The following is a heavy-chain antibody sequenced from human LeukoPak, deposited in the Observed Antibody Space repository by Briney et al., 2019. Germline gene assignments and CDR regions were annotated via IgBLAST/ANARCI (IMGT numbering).Heavy chain of an antibody. J-gene: IGHJ6*03. CDR1: GYTFTSYD. Sequence: GASVKVSCKASGYTFTSYDINWVRQATGQGLEWMGWMNPNSGNTGYAQKFQGRVTITRNTSISTAYMELGSLRSEDTAVYYCARGHYDFWSGYSTDYYYYMDVWGKGTTVTVSS. V-gene: IGHV1-8*03. D-gene: IGHD3-3*01. CDR2: MNPNSGNT. CDR3: ARGHYDFWSGYSTDYYYYMDV.